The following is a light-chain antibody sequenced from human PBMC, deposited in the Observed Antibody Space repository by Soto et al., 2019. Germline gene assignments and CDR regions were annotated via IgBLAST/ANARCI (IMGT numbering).Light chain of an antibody. CDR2: EVS. J-gene: IGLJ2*01. Sequence: QSVLTQPPSASGSPGQSVTISCTGTSSDVGGYNYVSWYQQHPDKAPKLMIYEVSKRPSGVPDRFSASKSGNTASLTVSGLQTEDEEAYYCSSYAGSNNLVFGGGTKLTVL. V-gene: IGLV2-8*01. CDR1: SSDVGGYNY. CDR3: SSYAGSNNLV.